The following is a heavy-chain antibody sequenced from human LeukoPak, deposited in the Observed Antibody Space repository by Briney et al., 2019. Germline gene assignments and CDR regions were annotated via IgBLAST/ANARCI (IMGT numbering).Heavy chain of an antibody. CDR2: IYYSGST. CDR3: ARHVPYYYDSSGFLRPQYYFGY. J-gene: IGHJ4*02. CDR1: GGSISSYY. Sequence: SETLSLTCTVSGGSISSYYWSWIRQPPGKGLEWIGYIYYSGSTNYNPSLKSRVTISVDTSKNQFSLKLSSVTAADTAVYYCARHVPYYYDSSGFLRPQYYFGYWGQGTLVTVSS. V-gene: IGHV4-59*08. D-gene: IGHD3-22*01.